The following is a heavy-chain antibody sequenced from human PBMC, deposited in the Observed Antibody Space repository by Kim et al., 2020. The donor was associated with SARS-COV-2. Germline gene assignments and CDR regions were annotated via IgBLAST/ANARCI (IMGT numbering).Heavy chain of an antibody. D-gene: IGHD6-25*01. CDR1: GDTFNDYP. V-gene: IGHV1-2*02. CDR2: INPNNGAA. Sequence: ASVKVSCKASGDTFNDYPMHWVRQAPGQGLEWMGLINPNNGAARYAQNFQGRVSMTRDTSISTAYMELSSLKSDDTAVYYCARRVSSSGLIFAVWGRGTMLTVSS. J-gene: IGHJ3*01. CDR3: ARRVSSSGLIFAV.